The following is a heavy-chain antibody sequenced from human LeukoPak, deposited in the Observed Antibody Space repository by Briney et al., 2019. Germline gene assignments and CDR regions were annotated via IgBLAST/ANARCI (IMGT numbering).Heavy chain of an antibody. CDR1: GFTFSSYE. V-gene: IGHV3-33*08. J-gene: IGHJ4*02. D-gene: IGHD5-12*01. CDR3: ARGGGYSGYDYRIFDY. CDR2: IWYDGSND. Sequence: GGSLRLSCAASGFTFSSYEMNWVRQAPGKGLEWVAVIWYDGSNDYYADSVKGRFTISRDNSKNTLYLQMNGLRAEDTAVYYCARGGGYSGYDYRIFDYWGQGTLVIVSS.